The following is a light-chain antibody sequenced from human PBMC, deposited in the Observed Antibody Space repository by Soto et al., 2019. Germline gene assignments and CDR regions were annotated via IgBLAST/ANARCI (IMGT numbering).Light chain of an antibody. J-gene: IGKJ5*01. V-gene: IGKV1-13*02. Sequence: AIQVNQSQSSLSASVGERVTLTCLTSQGIRSALGWYQQKPGKVPKLLIYAASTLQSGVPSRFSGSGSGTDFTLTISTLQPEDCAIYFCQQANSFPITFGQGTRLEI. CDR2: AAS. CDR3: QQANSFPIT. CDR1: QGIRSA.